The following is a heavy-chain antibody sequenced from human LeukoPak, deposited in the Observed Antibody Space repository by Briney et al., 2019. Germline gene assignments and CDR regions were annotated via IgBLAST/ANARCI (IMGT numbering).Heavy chain of an antibody. CDR3: ARGTYYYDSSGYYLKNYFDY. CDR2: IYHSGST. J-gene: IGHJ4*02. CDR1: GGSISSGGYS. D-gene: IGHD3-22*01. V-gene: IGHV4-30-2*01. Sequence: SETLSLTCAVSGGSISSGGYSWSWIRQPPGKGLEWIGYIYHSGSTYYNPSLKSRVTISVDTSKNQFSLKLSSVTAADTAVYYCARGTYYYDSSGYYLKNYFDYWGQGTLVTVSS.